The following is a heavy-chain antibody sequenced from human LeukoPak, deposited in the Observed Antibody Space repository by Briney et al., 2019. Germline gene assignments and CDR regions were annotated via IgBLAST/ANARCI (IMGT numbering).Heavy chain of an antibody. J-gene: IGHJ6*02. D-gene: IGHD1-26*01. Sequence: GASVKVSCKASGYRFINYGVSWVRQAPGQGLEWMGWISADNGNTNYAQKLQGRVTMTTDTSTSTAYMELRSLRSDDTAVYYCGRDWSGSYSWARFYYYGMDVWGQGTTVTVSS. CDR3: GRDWSGSYSWARFYYYGMDV. V-gene: IGHV1-18*01. CDR1: GYRFINYG. CDR2: ISADNGNT.